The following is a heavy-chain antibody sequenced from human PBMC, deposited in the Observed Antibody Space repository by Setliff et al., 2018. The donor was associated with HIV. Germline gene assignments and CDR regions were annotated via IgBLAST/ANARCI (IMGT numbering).Heavy chain of an antibody. D-gene: IGHD3-3*01. Sequence: ETLSLTCAAYGGSFSAYHWSWVRQTPGKGLEWLGEINHSGSTAYNLALESRVSMSIDTSKNQFSLKLTSVTAADTAIYYCARGRDYTGSWFRPFYLDFWGHGNLVTAPQ. CDR3: ARGRDYTGSWFRPFYLDF. V-gene: IGHV4-34*01. CDR2: INHSGST. CDR1: GGSFSAYH. J-gene: IGHJ4*01.